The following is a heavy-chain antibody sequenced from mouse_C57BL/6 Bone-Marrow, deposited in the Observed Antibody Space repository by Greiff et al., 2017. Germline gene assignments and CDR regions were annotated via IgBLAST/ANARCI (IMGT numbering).Heavy chain of an antibody. D-gene: IGHD3-2*02. CDR2: ISNGGGST. Sequence: EVKLVESGGGLVQPGGSLKLSCAASGFTFSDYYMYWVRQTPEKRLEWVAYISNGGGSTYYPDTVKGRFTISRDNAKNTLYLQMSRLKSEDTAMYYCARQLRLQYFDYWGQGTTLTVSS. CDR1: GFTFSDYY. CDR3: ARQLRLQYFDY. V-gene: IGHV5-12*01. J-gene: IGHJ2*01.